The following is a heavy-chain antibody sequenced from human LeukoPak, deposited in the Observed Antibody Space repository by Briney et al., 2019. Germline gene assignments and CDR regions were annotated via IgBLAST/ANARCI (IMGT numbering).Heavy chain of an antibody. Sequence: GGSLRLSCVGSGFTFSNFAMNWFRRSPGKGLEWISTITGIAKNAYYSDSVKGRFTLSRDNSNNTLYLQMNSLRAEDTAVYFCAKDPLWDRYAESGGQGTLVSVSS. V-gene: IGHV3-23*01. J-gene: IGHJ4*02. D-gene: IGHD1-26*01. CDR3: AKDPLWDRYAES. CDR2: ITGIAKNA. CDR1: GFTFSNFA.